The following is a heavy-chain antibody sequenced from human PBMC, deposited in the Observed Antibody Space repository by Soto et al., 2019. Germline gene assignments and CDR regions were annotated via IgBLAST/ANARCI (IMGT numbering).Heavy chain of an antibody. D-gene: IGHD3-10*01. CDR3: AGRHYRYAFDI. CDR1: GGSISSYY. Sequence: QVQLQESGPGLVKPSETLSLTCTVSGGSISSYYWSWIRQPPGKGLEWIGYIYYSGRTNYNPSLKSRVTISVDTSKNQFALKLSSVTAADTAVYYCAGRHYRYAFDIWGQGTMVTVSS. V-gene: IGHV4-59*01. J-gene: IGHJ3*02. CDR2: IYYSGRT.